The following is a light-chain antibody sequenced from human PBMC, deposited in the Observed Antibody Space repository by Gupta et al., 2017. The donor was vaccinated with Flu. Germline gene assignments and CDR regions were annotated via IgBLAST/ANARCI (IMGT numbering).Light chain of an antibody. J-gene: IGLJ3*02. CDR3: AAWGDSLNGLV. CDR2: GHN. Sequence: QSVVTQPPSASGTPGQKVTISCSGSTSNIGSTTVNWYQQRPGTTPKLLIYGHNQRPSGVPDRFSGYKSGTSASLAISGLQSEDEADDYCAAWGDSLNGLVFGGGTKLTVL. CDR1: TSNIGSTT. V-gene: IGLV1-44*01.